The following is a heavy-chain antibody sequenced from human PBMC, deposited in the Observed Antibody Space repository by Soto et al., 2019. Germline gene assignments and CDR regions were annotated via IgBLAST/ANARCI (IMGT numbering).Heavy chain of an antibody. V-gene: IGHV3-7*03. Sequence: EVHVVESGGGLVQPGGSLRLACVASGFNFASSWLNWVRQTPGKGLAWVANISPEGASRNYVDSVRGRFTVSRDDAKRSLYLQMNSLRADDTALYYCARASREPAADKWGQGTLVTVSS. CDR3: ARASREPAADK. J-gene: IGHJ4*02. CDR2: ISPEGASR. CDR1: GFNFASSW. D-gene: IGHD6-13*01.